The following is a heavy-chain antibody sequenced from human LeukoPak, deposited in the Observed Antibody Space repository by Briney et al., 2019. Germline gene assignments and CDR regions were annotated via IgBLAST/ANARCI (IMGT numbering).Heavy chain of an antibody. Sequence: ASVKVSCKASGYTFTSYYMHWVRQAPRQGLEWMAIIYPSGGSTSYAQKFQGRVTMTRDTSTSTVYMELSSLRSEDTAVYYCARDSRPSYDSRGYCYPGDYWGQGTLVTVSS. CDR1: GYTFTSYY. CDR2: IYPSGGST. D-gene: IGHD3-22*01. J-gene: IGHJ4*02. V-gene: IGHV1-46*01. CDR3: ARDSRPSYDSRGYCYPGDY.